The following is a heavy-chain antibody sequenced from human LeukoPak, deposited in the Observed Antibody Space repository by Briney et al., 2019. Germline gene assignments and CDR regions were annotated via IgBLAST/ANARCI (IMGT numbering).Heavy chain of an antibody. Sequence: SETLSLTCTVSGGSISSSSYYWGWIRQPPGKGLEWIGSIYYSGSTYYNPSLKSRVTISVDTSKNQFSLKLSSVTAADTAVYYCARRLGRSDYWGQGTLVTVSS. J-gene: IGHJ4*02. D-gene: IGHD3-10*01. V-gene: IGHV4-39*07. CDR3: ARRLGRSDY. CDR1: GGSISSSSYY. CDR2: IYYSGST.